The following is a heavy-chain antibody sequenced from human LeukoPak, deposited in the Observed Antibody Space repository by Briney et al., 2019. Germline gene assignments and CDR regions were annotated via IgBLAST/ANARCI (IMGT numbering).Heavy chain of an antibody. CDR2: ISHNGGST. J-gene: IGHJ6*02. CDR3: VKSATTYYYGFPMDV. CDR1: GFTFSIYG. D-gene: IGHD4-11*01. Sequence: GGSLRLSCSASGFTFSIYGMHWVRQAPGKGLQCVSAISHNGGSTAYADSVKGRFTISRDNSKNTLYLQMSSLTAEDTAVYYCVKSATTYYYGFPMDVWGQGTTVTVSS. V-gene: IGHV3-64D*06.